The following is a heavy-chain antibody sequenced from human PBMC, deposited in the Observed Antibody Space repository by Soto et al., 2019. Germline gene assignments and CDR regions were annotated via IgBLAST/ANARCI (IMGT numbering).Heavy chain of an antibody. J-gene: IGHJ6*02. V-gene: IGHV3-7*01. D-gene: IGHD6-13*01. Sequence: EVQLVESGGGLVQPGGSLRLSCAASGFTFSSYWMSWVRQAPGKGLEWVATITQDGSEKYYVDSVKGRCTISRDNAKNSLYLQMNSLRAEDTAVYYCAIPIIAAAGNGMDVWGQGPTVTVSS. CDR2: ITQDGSEK. CDR1: GFTFSSYW. CDR3: AIPIIAAAGNGMDV.